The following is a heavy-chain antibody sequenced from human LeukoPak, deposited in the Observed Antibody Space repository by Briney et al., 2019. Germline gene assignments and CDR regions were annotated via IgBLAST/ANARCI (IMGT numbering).Heavy chain of an antibody. CDR3: ARPGGYAFDI. CDR2: LSYDGTDQ. D-gene: IGHD3-10*01. J-gene: IGHJ3*02. CDR1: RFLFRTYA. Sequence: GGSLRLSCVASRFLFRTYAFHWVRQAPGRGLEWVAFLSYDGTDQYFADSVKGRFTLSRDNSKNTMYLQMDSLISEDTAVYYCARPGGYAFDIWGQGTMVTVSS. V-gene: IGHV3-30*04.